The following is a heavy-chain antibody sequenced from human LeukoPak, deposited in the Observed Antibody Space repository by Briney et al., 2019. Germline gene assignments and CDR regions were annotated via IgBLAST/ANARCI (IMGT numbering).Heavy chain of an antibody. D-gene: IGHD1-14*01. J-gene: IGHJ4*02. Sequence: KPSETLSLTCTVSGGSISSYYWSWIRQPPGKGLEWIGYIYYSGSTNYNPSLKSRVTISVDTSKNQSSLKLSSVTAADTAVYYCARHRSSESTRYSASFDYWGQGTLVTVSS. V-gene: IGHV4-59*08. CDR2: IYYSGST. CDR3: ARHRSSESTRYSASFDY. CDR1: GGSISSYY.